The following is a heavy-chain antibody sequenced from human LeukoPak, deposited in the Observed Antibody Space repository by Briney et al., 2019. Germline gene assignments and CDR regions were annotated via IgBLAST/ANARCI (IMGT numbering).Heavy chain of an antibody. CDR3: ARDGDYFDY. CDR1: GFTFSNAW. CDR2: ISSSSSYT. V-gene: IGHV3-11*06. D-gene: IGHD4-17*01. J-gene: IGHJ4*02. Sequence: GGSLRLSCAASGFTFSNAWMSWVRQAPGKGLEWVSYISSSSSYTNYADSVKGRFTISRDNAKNSLYLQMNSLRAEDTAVYYCARDGDYFDYWGQGTLVTVSS.